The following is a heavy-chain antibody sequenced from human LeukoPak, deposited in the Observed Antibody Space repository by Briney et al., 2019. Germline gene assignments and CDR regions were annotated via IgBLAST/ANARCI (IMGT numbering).Heavy chain of an antibody. CDR1: GGTFSSYA. V-gene: IGHV1-69*05. D-gene: IGHD1-26*01. Sequence: SVKVSCKASGGTFSSYAISWVRQAPGQGLEWMGGIIPIFGTTNYAQKFQGRVTITTDESTSTAYMELSSLRSEDTAVYYCARVRYSGSYFVTDDDAFDIWGQGTMVIVSS. CDR3: ARVRYSGSYFVTDDDAFDI. CDR2: IIPIFGTT. J-gene: IGHJ3*02.